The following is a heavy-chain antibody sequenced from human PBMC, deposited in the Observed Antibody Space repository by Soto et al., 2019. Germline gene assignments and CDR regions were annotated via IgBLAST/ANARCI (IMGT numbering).Heavy chain of an antibody. CDR3: ARRIRAAAAGTKYFDY. D-gene: IGHD6-13*01. CDR1: GGSFSGYY. J-gene: IGHJ4*02. Sequence: TSETLSLTCAVYGGSFSGYYWSWIRQPPGKGLEWIGEINHSGSTNYNPSLKSRVTISVDTSKNQFSLKLSSVTAADTAVYYCARRIRAAAAGTKYFDYWGQGTLVTVSS. CDR2: INHSGST. V-gene: IGHV4-34*01.